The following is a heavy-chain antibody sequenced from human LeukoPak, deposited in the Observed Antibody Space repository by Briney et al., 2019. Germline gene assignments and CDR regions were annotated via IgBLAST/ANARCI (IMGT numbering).Heavy chain of an antibody. CDR3: ARDRAGSKPWVEFHP. CDR1: GITVSQTA. V-gene: IGHV3-66*02. CDR2: IYTDGAT. Sequence: GGSLRLSCAISGITVSQTAISWVRQAPGRGLAWVSLIYTDGATHYADSVKGRFTISRDTSKNTVYLEMRNLRPEDTAVYFCARDRAGSKPWVEFHPWGQGTLVTVSS. J-gene: IGHJ5*02. D-gene: IGHD3-10*01.